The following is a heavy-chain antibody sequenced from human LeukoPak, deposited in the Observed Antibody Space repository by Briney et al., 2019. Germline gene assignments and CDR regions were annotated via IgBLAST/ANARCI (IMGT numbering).Heavy chain of an antibody. D-gene: IGHD1-26*01. CDR2: IYYSGST. Sequence: ASETLSLTCTVSGGSISSYYWSWIRQPPGKGLEWIGYIYYSGSTNYNPSLKSRVTISVDTSKNQFSLKLSSVTAADTAVYYCARRSTRDSAPFDYWGQGTLVTVSS. V-gene: IGHV4-59*08. CDR1: GGSISSYY. CDR3: ARRSTRDSAPFDY. J-gene: IGHJ4*02.